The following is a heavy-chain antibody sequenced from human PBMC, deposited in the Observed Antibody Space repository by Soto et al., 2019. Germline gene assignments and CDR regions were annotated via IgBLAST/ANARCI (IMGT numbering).Heavy chain of an antibody. CDR2: ITVGTGNT. J-gene: IGHJ4*02. D-gene: IGHD3-22*01. V-gene: IGHV1-58*01. CDR1: GFIFTRSS. Sequence: SVKVSCKASGFIFTRSSVQWVRQARGQRLEWIGWITVGTGNTNYAQKFQERVTITRDMSTSTAYMELSNLRSEDTAVYYCAAGDSSGYYGGWGQGTQVTVSS. CDR3: AAGDSSGYYGG.